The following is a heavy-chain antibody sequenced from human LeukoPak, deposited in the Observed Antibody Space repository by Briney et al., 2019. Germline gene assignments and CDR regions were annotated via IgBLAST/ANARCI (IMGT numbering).Heavy chain of an antibody. J-gene: IGHJ4*02. CDR2: IYYSGST. D-gene: IGHD5-24*01. CDR1: GGSISSYY. Sequence: SETLSLTCTVSGGSISSYYWSWIRQPPGKGLEWIGYIYYSGSTNYNPSLKSRVTISVDTSKNHFSLQLNSVTPEDTTVYYCARVAGRDGYDYWGQGTLVTVSS. CDR3: ARVAGRDGYDY. V-gene: IGHV4-59*12.